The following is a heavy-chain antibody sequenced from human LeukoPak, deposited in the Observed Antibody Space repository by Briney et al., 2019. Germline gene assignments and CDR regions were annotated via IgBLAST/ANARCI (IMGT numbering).Heavy chain of an antibody. CDR1: AYSFSSYW. V-gene: IGHV5-51*01. D-gene: IGHD7-27*01. J-gene: IGHJ3*02. CDR2: IYPGDSDT. CDR3: ARPRNWGSFDAFDI. Sequence: GESLKISCKGSAYSFSSYWIGWVRQMPGKGLQWMGIIYPGDSDTRYSPSFQGQVSISADKSISTAYLQWSSLKASDTAMYYCARPRNWGSFDAFDIWGQGTMVTVSS.